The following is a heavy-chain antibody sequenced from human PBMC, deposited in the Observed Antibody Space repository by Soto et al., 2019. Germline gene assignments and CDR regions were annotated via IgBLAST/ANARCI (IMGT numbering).Heavy chain of an antibody. CDR2: ISAYNGNT. D-gene: IGHD5-12*01. V-gene: IGHV1-18*04. Sequence: AAVKVSCKASGYTFTSYGISWVRQAPGQGLEWMGWISAYNGNTNYAQKLQGRVTMTTDTSTSTAYMELRSLRSDDTAVYYCARFFPHIVRLHQFDYRGQRTLVIVSS. J-gene: IGHJ4*02. CDR3: ARFFPHIVRLHQFDY. CDR1: GYTFTSYG.